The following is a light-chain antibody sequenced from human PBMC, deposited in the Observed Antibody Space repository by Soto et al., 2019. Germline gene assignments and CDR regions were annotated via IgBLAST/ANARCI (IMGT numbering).Light chain of an antibody. CDR3: CSSAPESTYV. Sequence: SVLAHPASVSGSPGQSITISCTGTGRDGGAYNSVSWYQQHPHRAPQVIIYKGTRRPSGVSNRFSGSTSGNAASLTISALQADDEADYFCCSSAPESTYVFGTG. V-gene: IGLV2-23*01. J-gene: IGLJ1*01. CDR2: KGT. CDR1: GRDGGAYNS.